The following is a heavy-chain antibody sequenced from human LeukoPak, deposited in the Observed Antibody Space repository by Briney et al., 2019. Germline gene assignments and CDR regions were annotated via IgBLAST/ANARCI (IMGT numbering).Heavy chain of an antibody. CDR3: ARVLWELLGRGGSYYFDY. CDR2: INWNGGST. CDR1: GFTFDDYG. J-gene: IGHJ4*02. V-gene: IGHV3-20*04. D-gene: IGHD1-26*01. Sequence: GGSLRLSCAASGFTFDDYGMSWVRQVPGKGLEWVSGINWNGGSTGYADSVKGRFTISRDNAKNSLYLQMNTLRAEDTAVYYCARVLWELLGRGGSYYFDYWGQGALVTVSS.